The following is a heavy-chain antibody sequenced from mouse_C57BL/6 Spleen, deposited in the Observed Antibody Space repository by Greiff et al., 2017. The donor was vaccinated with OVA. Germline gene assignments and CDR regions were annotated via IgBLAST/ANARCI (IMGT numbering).Heavy chain of an antibody. V-gene: IGHV14-4*01. J-gene: IGHJ1*03. CDR1: GFNIKDDY. CDR2: IDPANGDT. D-gene: IGHD3-1*01. CDR3: TTSGYGKEYFYV. Sequence: VQLQQSGAELVRPGASVKLSCTASGFNIKDDYMHWVKQRPEQGLEWIGWIDPANGDTEYASKFQGKATITADTSSTAAYLQLSNLTSEDTAVFYCTTSGYGKEYFYVWGTGTTVTVSS.